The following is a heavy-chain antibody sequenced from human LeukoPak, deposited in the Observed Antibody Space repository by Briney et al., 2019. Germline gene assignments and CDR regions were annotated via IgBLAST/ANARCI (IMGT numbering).Heavy chain of an antibody. CDR3: AKTIAVAGFAGGRTFDY. Sequence: PGGSLRLSCSASGFTFSSYGMHWVRQAPGKGLEWVAFIHYDGTNKYYADSVKGRFTISRDNVQNTLYLHMNSLRGEDTADYYCAKTIAVAGFAGGRTFDYWGQGTLVTVSS. CDR1: GFTFSSYG. CDR2: IHYDGTNK. D-gene: IGHD6-19*01. J-gene: IGHJ4*02. V-gene: IGHV3-30*02.